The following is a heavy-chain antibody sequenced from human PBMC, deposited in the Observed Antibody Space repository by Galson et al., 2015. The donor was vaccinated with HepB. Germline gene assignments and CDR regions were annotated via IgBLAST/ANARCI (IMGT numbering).Heavy chain of an antibody. J-gene: IGHJ4*02. CDR3: ARILEVGAKYYFDY. CDR2: IDWDDDK. Sequence: PALVKPTQTLTLTCTFSGFSLSTSGMCVSWIRQPPGKALEWLALIDWDDDKYYSTSLKTRLTISKDTSKNQVVLTVTNMDPVDTATYYCARILEVGAKYYFDYWGQGTLVTVSS. CDR1: GFSLSTSGMC. V-gene: IGHV2-70*01. D-gene: IGHD1-26*01.